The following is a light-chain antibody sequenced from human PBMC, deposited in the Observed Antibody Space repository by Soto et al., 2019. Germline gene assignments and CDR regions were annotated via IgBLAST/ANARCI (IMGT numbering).Light chain of an antibody. CDR2: EVS. CDR3: SSYAGSNNVV. J-gene: IGLJ2*01. CDR1: SSDVGGYNY. V-gene: IGLV2-8*01. Sequence: QSALTQPPSVSGSPGQSVTISCTGTSSDVGGYNYVSWYQQHPGKAPKLMIYEVSKRPSGVPDRFSGSKSGNTASLTVSGLQADDEADYYCSSYAGSNNVVFGGGTKLTVL.